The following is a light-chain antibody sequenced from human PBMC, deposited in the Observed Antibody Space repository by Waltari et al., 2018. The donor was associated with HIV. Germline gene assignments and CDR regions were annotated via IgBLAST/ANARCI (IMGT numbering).Light chain of an antibody. CDR3: CSYAGIYTYVK. J-gene: IGLJ2*01. CDR1: SSDVGGYNY. CDR2: DVS. Sequence: QSALTQPRSVSGSPGQSVSISCTGTSSDVGGYNYVSWYQQHPDKAPKRNIYDVSQRPSGVPDRFSGSKSGNTASLTISGLQAEDEADYYCCSYAGIYTYVKFGGGTKLTVL. V-gene: IGLV2-11*01.